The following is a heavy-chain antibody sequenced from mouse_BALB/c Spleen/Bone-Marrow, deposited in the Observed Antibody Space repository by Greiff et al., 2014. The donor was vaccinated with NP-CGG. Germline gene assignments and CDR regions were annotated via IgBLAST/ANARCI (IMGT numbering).Heavy chain of an antibody. J-gene: IGHJ3*01. D-gene: IGHD4-1*01. CDR2: IDPETGGT. V-gene: IGHV1-15*01. Sequence: VQVVESGAELVRPGASVTLSCKASGYTFTDYEMHWVKQTPVHGLEWIGAIDPETGGTAYNQKFKGRATLSADKSSSTAYMELRSLTSEDSAVYYCTRSETGPFAYWGQGTLVTVSA. CDR1: GYTFTDYE. CDR3: TRSETGPFAY.